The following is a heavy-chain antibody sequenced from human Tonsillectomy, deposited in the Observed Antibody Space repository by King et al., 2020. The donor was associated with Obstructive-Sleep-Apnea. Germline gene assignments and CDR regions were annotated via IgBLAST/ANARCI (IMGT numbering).Heavy chain of an antibody. CDR1: GFSLSTSGMG. Sequence: TLKESGPALVKPTQTLTVTCTFSGFSLSTSGMGVSWVRQPPGKGLEWLARLDWDDDKYYSTSLKTRLTISKDTSKNQVTLIMTNMDPVDTATYYCARISYSSNWLVQKFDPWGQGILVTVSS. D-gene: IGHD6-13*01. V-gene: IGHV2-70*04. J-gene: IGHJ5*02. CDR3: ARISYSSNWLVQKFDP. CDR2: LDWDDDK.